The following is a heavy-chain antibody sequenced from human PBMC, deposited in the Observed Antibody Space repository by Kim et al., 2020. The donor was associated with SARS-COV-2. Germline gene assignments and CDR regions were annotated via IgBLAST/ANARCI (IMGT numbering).Heavy chain of an antibody. Sequence: GGSLRLSCAGSGFIFSRYAMSWVRQVPGKGLEWVSTVTASGDKTYYADSAKGRFSISRASLKKTESLEMQSLRAEDTAIYYSARGLGELLCRSVYSDSWG. J-gene: IGHJ5*01. CDR1: GFIFSRYA. CDR3: ARGLGELLCRSVYSDS. D-gene: IGHD3-10*01. CDR2: VTASGDKT. V-gene: IGHV3-23*01.